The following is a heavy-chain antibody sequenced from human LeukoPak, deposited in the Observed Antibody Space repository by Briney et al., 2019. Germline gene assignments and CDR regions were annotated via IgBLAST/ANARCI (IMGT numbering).Heavy chain of an antibody. CDR1: GGSISSYY. CDR2: IYYSGST. CDR3: ARDQYDFWSGSYMDV. Sequence: PSETLSLTCTVSGGSISSYYWSWIRRPPGKGLEWIGYIYYSGSTNYNPSLKSRVTISVGTSKNQFSLKLSSVTAADTAVYYCARDQYDFWSGSYMDVWGKGTTVTVSS. D-gene: IGHD3-3*01. J-gene: IGHJ6*03. V-gene: IGHV4-59*01.